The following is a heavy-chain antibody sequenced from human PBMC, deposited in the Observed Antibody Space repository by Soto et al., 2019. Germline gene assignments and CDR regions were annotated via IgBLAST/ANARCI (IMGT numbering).Heavy chain of an antibody. D-gene: IGHD6-13*01. CDR1: GFTFSSYW. Sequence: GGSLRLSCAASGFTFSSYWMTWVRQAPGKGLEWVANIKQDGSEKYYVDSVKARFTISRDSARNSLYLQMNSLRAEDTAGYYCARGRGNSSSWYFDYWGQGTLVTVSS. V-gene: IGHV3-7*05. J-gene: IGHJ4*02. CDR3: ARGRGNSSSWYFDY. CDR2: IKQDGSEK.